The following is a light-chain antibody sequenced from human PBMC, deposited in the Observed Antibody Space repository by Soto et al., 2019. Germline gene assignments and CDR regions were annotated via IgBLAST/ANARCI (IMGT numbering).Light chain of an antibody. CDR2: DVI. V-gene: IGLV2-8*01. CDR1: GSDIGAYNY. J-gene: IGLJ1*01. Sequence: QSALTQPPSASGSPGQSVTISCTGTGSDIGAYNYVSWYQQYPGKAPKVMIYDVIKRPSGVPDRFSGSKSGNTASLTVSGLRADDEAVYYCSSYTSSSTRVFGTGTKVTVL. CDR3: SSYTSSSTRV.